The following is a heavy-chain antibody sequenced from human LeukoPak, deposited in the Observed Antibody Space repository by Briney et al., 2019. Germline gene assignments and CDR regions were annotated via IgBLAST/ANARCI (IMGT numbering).Heavy chain of an antibody. V-gene: IGHV1-2*02. CDR1: GYTFTGYY. J-gene: IGHJ4*02. CDR2: INPNSGGT. CDR3: AREVRSITMVRGDRYYFDY. D-gene: IGHD3-10*01. Sequence: ASVKVYCKASGYTFTGYYMHWVRQAPGQGLEWMGWINPNSGGTNYAQKFQGRVTMTRDTSISTAYMELSRLRSDDTAVYYCAREVRSITMVRGDRYYFDYWGQGTLVTVSS.